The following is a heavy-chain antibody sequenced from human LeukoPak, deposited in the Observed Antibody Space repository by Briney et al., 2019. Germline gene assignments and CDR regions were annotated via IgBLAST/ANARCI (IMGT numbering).Heavy chain of an antibody. Sequence: GGSLRLSCATSGFTFSSYWMSWVRQAPGKGLEWVANIKQDGSEKYYVDSVKGRFTISRDNAKNSLYLQMNSLRAEDTAVYYCARDLRGDAFDIWGQGTMVTVSS. J-gene: IGHJ3*02. V-gene: IGHV3-7*01. CDR2: IKQDGSEK. CDR1: GFTFSSYW. CDR3: ARDLRGDAFDI.